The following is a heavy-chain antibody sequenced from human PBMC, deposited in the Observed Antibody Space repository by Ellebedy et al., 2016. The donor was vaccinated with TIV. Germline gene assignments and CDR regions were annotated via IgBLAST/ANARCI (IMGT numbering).Heavy chain of an antibody. D-gene: IGHD6-13*01. J-gene: IGHJ4*02. V-gene: IGHV3-7*03. CDR2: INQDGSEK. CDR3: ARAVGGSSSL. CDR1: GFTLSSYW. Sequence: GESLKISCAASGFTLSSYWMSWVRQAPGKGLEWVANINQDGSEKYYVDSVKGRFSISRDNAKNSLYLQMNSLRAEDTAVYYCARAVGGSSSLWGQGTLVTFSS.